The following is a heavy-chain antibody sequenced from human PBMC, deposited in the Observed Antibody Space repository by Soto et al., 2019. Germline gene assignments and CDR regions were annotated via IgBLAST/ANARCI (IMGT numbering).Heavy chain of an antibody. V-gene: IGHV3-21*01. Sequence: GGSLRLSCAASGFTFSSYSMNWVRQAPGKGLEWVSSISSSSSYIYYADSVKGRFTISRDNAKNSLYLQMNSLRAEDTAVYYCARDHLAVAGQTDGGPQGSRDYYYGMDVWGQGTTVTVSS. CDR3: ARDHLAVAGQTDGGPQGSRDYYYGMDV. CDR1: GFTFSSYS. D-gene: IGHD6-19*01. CDR2: ISSSSSYI. J-gene: IGHJ6*02.